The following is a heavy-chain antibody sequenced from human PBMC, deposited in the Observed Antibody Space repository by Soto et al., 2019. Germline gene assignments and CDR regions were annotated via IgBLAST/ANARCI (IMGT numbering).Heavy chain of an antibody. CDR1: GGTFSNFA. CDR2: IIPIFRTI. D-gene: IGHD1-26*01. J-gene: IGHJ6*02. Sequence: QAQLVQSGAEVKKPGSSVKVSCKASGGTFSNFAITWVRQAPGQGLEWMGGIIPIFRTINYAQKFQGRVPITSDESTTTDNMERTSMTSEDTAVNFCASGSSGGGYFYDGMEVWGQGTKVIVSS. V-gene: IGHV1-69*01. CDR3: ASGSSGGGYFYDGMEV.